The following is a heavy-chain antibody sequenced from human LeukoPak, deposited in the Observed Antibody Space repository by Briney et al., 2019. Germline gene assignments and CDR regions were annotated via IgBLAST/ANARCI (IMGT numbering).Heavy chain of an antibody. CDR2: IYYSGST. J-gene: IGHJ4*02. D-gene: IGHD1-26*01. CDR1: GGSISGYY. V-gene: IGHV4-59*08. CDR3: ARHSLTYYDFDY. Sequence: SGTLSLTCTVSGGSISGYYWSWIRQPPGKGLEWMGYIYYSGSTNYNPSLYSRVSISIDTSKNQFSLKLSSVTAADTAVYYCARHSLTYYDFDYWGQGTLATVSS.